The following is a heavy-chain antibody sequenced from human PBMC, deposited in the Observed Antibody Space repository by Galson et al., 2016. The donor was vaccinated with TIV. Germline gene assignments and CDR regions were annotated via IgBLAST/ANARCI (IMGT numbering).Heavy chain of an antibody. J-gene: IGHJ4*02. D-gene: IGHD6-19*01. CDR3: AQWLVTSNS. CDR2: INGDGTEI. Sequence: LRLSCADSRSSFSSSWMNWVRQAPGKGLEWVANINGDGTEIKYVDSVKGRFTISRDNAKNSLYLQMSNLRVEDTAIYYCAQWLVTSNSWGQGTLVTVSS. V-gene: IGHV3-7*01. CDR1: RSSFSSSW.